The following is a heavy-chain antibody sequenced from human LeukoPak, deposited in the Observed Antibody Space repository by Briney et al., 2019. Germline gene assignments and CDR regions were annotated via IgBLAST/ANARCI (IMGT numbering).Heavy chain of an antibody. Sequence: PGGSLRLSCAGSGFTFNAYAMSWVRQAPGEGLEWVSAISVSGDSTSYADSVKGRFTISRDDSKNTLYLQMNRLRAEDTAVYYCAKRRYCTTTTCQSFDYWGQGTLVTVSS. V-gene: IGHV3-23*01. CDR2: ISVSGDST. D-gene: IGHD2-2*01. CDR1: GFTFNAYA. CDR3: AKRRYCTTTTCQSFDY. J-gene: IGHJ4*02.